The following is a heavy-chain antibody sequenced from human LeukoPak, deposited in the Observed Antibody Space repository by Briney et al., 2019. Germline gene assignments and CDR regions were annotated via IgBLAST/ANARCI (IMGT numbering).Heavy chain of an antibody. V-gene: IGHV4-61*01. J-gene: IGHJ4*02. CDR1: GGSVSSGSYY. CDR2: IYYSGST. Sequence: PSETLSLTCTVSGGSVSSGSYYWSWIRQPPGKGLEWIGYIYYSGSTNYNPSLKSRVTISVDTSKNQFSLKLSSVTAADTAVYYCARATEDDILTGYWDYFDYWGQGTLVTVSS. D-gene: IGHD3-9*01. CDR3: ARATEDDILTGYWDYFDY.